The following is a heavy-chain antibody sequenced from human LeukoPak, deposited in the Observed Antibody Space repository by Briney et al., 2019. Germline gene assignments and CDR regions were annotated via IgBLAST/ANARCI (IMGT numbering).Heavy chain of an antibody. V-gene: IGHV4-38-2*02. J-gene: IGHJ3*02. Sequence: SETLSLTCTVSGYSISSGYYWGWIRPPPGKRLEWIGSIYHRGSTYYNPSLKSRVIISEDTSKSQFSLELSSVTAADTAMYYCASILCTVRGVEAFYIWCQGTRVTVSS. CDR2: IYHRGST. CDR1: GYSISSGYY. CDR3: ASILCTVRGVEAFYI. D-gene: IGHD3-10*01.